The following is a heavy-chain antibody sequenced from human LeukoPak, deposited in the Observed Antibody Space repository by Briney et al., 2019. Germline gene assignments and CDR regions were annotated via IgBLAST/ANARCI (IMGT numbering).Heavy chain of an antibody. J-gene: IGHJ4*02. CDR2: FHYSGST. CDR1: GYSISSAYY. V-gene: IGHV4-38-2*02. CDR3: ARDRGGAAAMYDY. Sequence: PSETLSLTCTVSGYSISSAYYWGWIRQSPGKGLEWIGSFHYSGSTFYNPSLKSRVTISVDTSKNQFSLKLSSVTAADTAVYYCARDRGGAAAMYDYWGQGTLVTVS. D-gene: IGHD6-13*01.